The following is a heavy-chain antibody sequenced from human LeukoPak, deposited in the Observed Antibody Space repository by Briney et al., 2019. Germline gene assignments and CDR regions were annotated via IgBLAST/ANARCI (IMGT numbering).Heavy chain of an antibody. D-gene: IGHD1-14*01. CDR1: GGSVSSGHW. J-gene: IGHJ4*02. Sequence: PSETLSLTCVVSGGSVSSGHWWNWIRQSPGKGLEWIGEINHSGSTNYNPSLKSRVTISVDTSKNQFSLKLSSVTAADTAVYYCARRNDYWGQGTLVTVSS. CDR3: ARRNDY. CDR2: INHSGST. V-gene: IGHV4-4*02.